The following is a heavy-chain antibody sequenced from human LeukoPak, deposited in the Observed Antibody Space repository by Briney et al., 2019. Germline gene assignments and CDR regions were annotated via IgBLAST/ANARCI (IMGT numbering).Heavy chain of an antibody. CDR3: ARGPRMKGSGRTERYYYYYYMDV. Sequence: ASVKVSCKASGYTFTSYDINWVRQATGQGLEWMGWMNPNSGNTGYAQKFQGRVTITRNTSISTAYMELSSLRSEDTAVYYCARGPRMKGSGRTERYYYYYYMDVWGKGTTVTVSS. V-gene: IGHV1-8*03. CDR2: MNPNSGNT. D-gene: IGHD3-10*01. CDR1: GYTFTSYD. J-gene: IGHJ6*03.